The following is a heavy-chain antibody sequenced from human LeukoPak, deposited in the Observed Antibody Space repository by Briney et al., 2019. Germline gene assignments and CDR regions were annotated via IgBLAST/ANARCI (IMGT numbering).Heavy chain of an antibody. CDR1: GGTFSSYA. Sequence: ASVKVSCKASGGTFSSYAISWVRQAPGQGLEWMGWISAYNGNTNYAQKLQGRVTMTTDTSTSTAYMELRSLRSDDTAVYYCARDMVALKGMNWFDPWGQGTLVTVSS. D-gene: IGHD2-15*01. J-gene: IGHJ5*02. V-gene: IGHV1-18*01. CDR3: ARDMVALKGMNWFDP. CDR2: ISAYNGNT.